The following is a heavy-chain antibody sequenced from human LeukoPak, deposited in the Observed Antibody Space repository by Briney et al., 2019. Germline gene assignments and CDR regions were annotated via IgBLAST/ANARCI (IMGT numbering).Heavy chain of an antibody. CDR3: ARKTPGTSMYV. D-gene: IGHD3-10*01. Sequence: PSETLSLTCTVSGGSISNSAYYWVWIRQPPGKGLEWIGTITNTGSTYINPSLKSRVTISVDTSKTQISLKLTSVTAADTAVFYCARKTPGTSMYVWGQGTPVTVSS. CDR2: ITNTGST. CDR1: GGSISNSAYY. J-gene: IGHJ6*02. V-gene: IGHV4-39*01.